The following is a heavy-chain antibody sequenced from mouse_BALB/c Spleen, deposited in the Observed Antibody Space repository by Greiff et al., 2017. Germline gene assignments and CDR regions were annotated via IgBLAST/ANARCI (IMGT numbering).Heavy chain of an antibody. CDR3: VRLYSGAMDY. CDR2: IRSKSNNYAT. D-gene: IGHD3-1*01. V-gene: IGHV10-1*02. J-gene: IGHJ4*01. Sequence: EVKLMESGGGLVQPKGSLKLSCAASGFTFNTYAMNWVRQAPGKGLEWVARIRSKSNNYATYYADSVKDRFTISRDDSQSMLYLQMNNLKTEDTAMYYCVRLYSGAMDYWGQGTSVTVSS. CDR1: GFTFNTYA.